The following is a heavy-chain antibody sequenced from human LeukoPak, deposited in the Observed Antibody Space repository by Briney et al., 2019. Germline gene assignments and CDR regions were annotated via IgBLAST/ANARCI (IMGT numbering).Heavy chain of an antibody. CDR2: IYTSGST. D-gene: IGHD6-13*01. CDR3: ARDKSIQRQQLVPWFDP. CDR1: GGSISSYY. Sequence: SETLSLTCAVYGGSISSYYWSWIRQPAGKGLEWIGRIYTSGSTNYNPSLKSRVTMSVDTSKNQFSLKLSSVTAADTAVYYCARDKSIQRQQLVPWFDPWGQGTLVTVSS. V-gene: IGHV4-4*07. J-gene: IGHJ5*02.